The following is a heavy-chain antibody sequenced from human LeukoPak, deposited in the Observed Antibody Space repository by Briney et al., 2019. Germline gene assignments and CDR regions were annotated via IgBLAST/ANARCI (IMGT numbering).Heavy chain of an antibody. J-gene: IGHJ4*02. D-gene: IGHD3-3*01. CDR3: ARDENMGYYDFWSGYLDL. CDR1: GFTFSSYS. CDR2: ISSNTNYT. V-gene: IGHV3-21*01. Sequence: PGGSLRLSCTASGFTFSSYSMNWVRQAPGKGLEWVSYISSNTNYTYYADSVKGRFTVSRHNAKNSLYLQMNSLRAEDTAVYYCARDENMGYYDFWSGYLDLWGQGTLVTVSS.